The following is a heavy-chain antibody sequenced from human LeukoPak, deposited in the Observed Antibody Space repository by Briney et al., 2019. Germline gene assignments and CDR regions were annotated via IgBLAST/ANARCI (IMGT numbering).Heavy chain of an antibody. CDR3: AKRGVVIRVILVGFHKEAYYFES. CDR2: ISGSGGSA. J-gene: IGHJ4*02. CDR1: GVTSNY. V-gene: IGHV3-23*01. D-gene: IGHD3/OR15-3a*01. Sequence: GGSLRLSCAASGVTSNYMSWVRQAPGKGLEWVAGISGSGGSAYYADSVKGRFTISRHNPKNTLYLQMNSLRAEDTAVYFCAKRGVVIRVILVGFHKEAYYFESWGQGALVTVSS.